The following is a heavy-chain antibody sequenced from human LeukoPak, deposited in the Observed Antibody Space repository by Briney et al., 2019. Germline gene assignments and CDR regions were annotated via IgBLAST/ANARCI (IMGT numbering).Heavy chain of an antibody. CDR3: ASADILTGYSD. CDR2: IYSGGST. Sequence: PGGSLRLSCAASGFTVSSNYMSWVRQAPGKGLEWVSVIYSGGSTYYADSVKGRFTISRDNSKNTLYLQMNSLRAEDTAVYYCASADILTGYSDWGQGTLVTVSS. J-gene: IGHJ4*02. CDR1: GFTVSSNY. D-gene: IGHD3-9*01. V-gene: IGHV3-53*01.